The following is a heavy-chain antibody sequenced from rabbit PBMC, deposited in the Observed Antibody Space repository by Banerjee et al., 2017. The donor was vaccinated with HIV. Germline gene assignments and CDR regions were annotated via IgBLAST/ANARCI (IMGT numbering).Heavy chain of an antibody. V-gene: IGHV1S45*01. CDR1: GFTISSYHT. D-gene: IGHD2-1*01. J-gene: IGHJ4*01. CDR3: ARNDYGDYAYYFNL. Sequence: QEQLEETGGGLVQPGESLTLSCKASGFTISSYHTGWVRQAPGKGLEWIACINTSSGNTVYASWAKGRFTISKTSSTTVTLQMTSLTAADTATYFCARNDYGDYAYYFNLWGPGTLVTVS. CDR2: INTSSGNT.